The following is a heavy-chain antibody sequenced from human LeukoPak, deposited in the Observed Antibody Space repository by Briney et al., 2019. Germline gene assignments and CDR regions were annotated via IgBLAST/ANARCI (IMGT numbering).Heavy chain of an antibody. D-gene: IGHD7-27*01. CDR3: ARGLTGTTLAY. Sequence: GRSLRLSCAASGFTFSSYGMHWVRQAPGKGLEWVAVISYDGSNKYYADSVKGRFTISRDNSKNTLYLQMNSLRAEDTAVYYCARGLTGTTLAYWGQGTLVTVSS. CDR1: GFTFSSYG. CDR2: ISYDGSNK. J-gene: IGHJ4*02. V-gene: IGHV3-30*03.